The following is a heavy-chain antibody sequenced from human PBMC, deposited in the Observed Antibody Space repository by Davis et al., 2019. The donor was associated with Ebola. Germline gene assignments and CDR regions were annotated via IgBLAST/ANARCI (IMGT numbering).Heavy chain of an antibody. Sequence: PSETLSLTCTVSGGSISHYYWSWIRQHPGKGLEWIGTIFYSGSTYQNPSLKSRVSMSVVMSRNQFSLKLRSVTAADTAVYYCARARGYYDISTDSLVIWLDPWGQGTLVTVSS. J-gene: IGHJ5*02. V-gene: IGHV4-59*06. D-gene: IGHD3-9*01. CDR2: IFYSGST. CDR1: GGSISHYY. CDR3: ARARGYYDISTDSLVIWLDP.